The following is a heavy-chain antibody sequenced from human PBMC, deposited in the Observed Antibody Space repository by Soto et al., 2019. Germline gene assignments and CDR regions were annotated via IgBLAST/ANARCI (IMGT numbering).Heavy chain of an antibody. CDR3: AKGYDFWSGPYTSRMDV. D-gene: IGHD3-3*01. V-gene: IGHV3-30*18. J-gene: IGHJ6*02. CDR2: ISYDGSNK. CDR1: GFTFSSYA. Sequence: PGGSLRLSCAASGFTFSSYAMHWVRQAPGKGLEWVAVISYDGSNKYYADSVKGRFTISRDNSKNTLSLQMNSLTADDTAVYYCAKGYDFWSGPYTSRMDVWGQGTTVTVSS.